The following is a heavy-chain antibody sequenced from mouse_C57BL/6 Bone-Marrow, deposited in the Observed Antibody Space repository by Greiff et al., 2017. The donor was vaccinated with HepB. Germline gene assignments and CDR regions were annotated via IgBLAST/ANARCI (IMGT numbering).Heavy chain of an antibody. CDR1: GYTFTSYW. D-gene: IGHD3-2*02. CDR2: IDPNSGGT. Sequence: VKLMESGAELVKPGASVKLSCKASGYTFTSYWMHWVKQRPGRGLEWIGRIDPNSGGTKYNEKFKSKATLTVDKPSSTAYMQISSLTPEDSAVYYCARKVDSTGYWFAYWGQGTLVTVSA. V-gene: IGHV1-72*01. CDR3: ARKVDSTGYWFAY. J-gene: IGHJ3*01.